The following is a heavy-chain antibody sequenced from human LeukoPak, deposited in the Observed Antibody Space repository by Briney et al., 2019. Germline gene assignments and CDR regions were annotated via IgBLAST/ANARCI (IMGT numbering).Heavy chain of an antibody. CDR2: IYHSGST. CDR3: ARQTIVVVPAAMDY. Sequence: PSETLSLTCAVSGYSISSGYYWGWIRQPPGKGLEWIGSIYHSGSTYYNPSLKSRITISVDTSKNQFSLKLSSVTAADTAVYYCARQTIVVVPAAMDYWGQGTLVTVSS. V-gene: IGHV4-38-2*01. J-gene: IGHJ4*02. D-gene: IGHD2-2*01. CDR1: GYSISSGYY.